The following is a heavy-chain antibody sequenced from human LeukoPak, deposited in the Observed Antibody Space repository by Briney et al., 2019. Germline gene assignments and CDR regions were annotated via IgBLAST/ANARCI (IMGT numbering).Heavy chain of an antibody. CDR2: ISAYNGNT. CDR1: GCTFTSYG. Sequence: ASVKVSCKASGCTFTSYGISLVRQAPGQGLEWMGWISAYNGNTNYAQKLQGRVTMTTDTSTSTAYMELRSLRSDDTAVYYCASVLDYYGSGSYIYFDYWGQGTLVTVSS. J-gene: IGHJ4*02. CDR3: ASVLDYYGSGSYIYFDY. V-gene: IGHV1-18*01. D-gene: IGHD3-10*01.